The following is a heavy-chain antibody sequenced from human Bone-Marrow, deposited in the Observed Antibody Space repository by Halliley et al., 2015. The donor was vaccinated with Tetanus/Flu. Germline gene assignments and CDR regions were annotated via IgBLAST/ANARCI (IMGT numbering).Heavy chain of an antibody. CDR3: ARGDCSASSCYFPFDS. V-gene: IGHV1-18*01. Sequence: GWINPYNGNTNYAQRLQGRVAMPTDTSTPTAYLELKTLRSDDTAVYYCARGDCSASSCYFPFDSWGQGTLVTVSS. J-gene: IGHJ4*02. CDR2: INPYNGNT. D-gene: IGHD2-15*01.